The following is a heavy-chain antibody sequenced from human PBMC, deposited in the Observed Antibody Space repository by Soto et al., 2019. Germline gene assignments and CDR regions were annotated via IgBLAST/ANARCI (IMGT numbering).Heavy chain of an antibody. Sequence: EVQLVESGGGLVQPGESLTLSCAASGFSFNEYWMHWVRQVPGKGLMWVSAINGDGSRTKYADSVKGRFTISRDNAKETVYLQLNSLRAEDTAVYYCARDHWGPGEGAGDYWGQGTLVTVSS. CDR2: INGDGSRT. J-gene: IGHJ4*02. V-gene: IGHV3-74*03. D-gene: IGHD7-27*01. CDR3: ARDHWGPGEGAGDY. CDR1: GFSFNEYW.